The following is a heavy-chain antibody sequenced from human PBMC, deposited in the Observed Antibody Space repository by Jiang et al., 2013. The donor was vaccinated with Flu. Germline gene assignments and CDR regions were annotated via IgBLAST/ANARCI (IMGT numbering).Heavy chain of an antibody. Sequence: GGSISSGDYTGVGSASPQGRAWSGLGTSITWEHLLXPSLKSRVTISVDTSKNQXSLKLSSVTAADTAVYYCARRKVVPADETSFDYWGQGTLVTVSS. CDR1: GGSISSGDYT. CDR3: ARRKVVPADETSFDY. V-gene: IGHV4-30-4*01. CDR2: SITWEH. D-gene: IGHD2-2*01. J-gene: IGHJ4*02.